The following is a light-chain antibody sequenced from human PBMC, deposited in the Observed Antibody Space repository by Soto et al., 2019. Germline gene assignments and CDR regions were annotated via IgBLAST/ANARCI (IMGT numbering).Light chain of an antibody. Sequence: EIVLTQSPATLSLSPGERATLSCRATQDVSRYLAWYQQKPGQSPRLLIYDASNRATGIPARFSGSGSGTDFTLTISSLEPEDFAVYYCQQYGSSFGQGTKVDIK. CDR3: QQYGSS. V-gene: IGKV3-11*01. J-gene: IGKJ1*01. CDR1: QDVSRY. CDR2: DAS.